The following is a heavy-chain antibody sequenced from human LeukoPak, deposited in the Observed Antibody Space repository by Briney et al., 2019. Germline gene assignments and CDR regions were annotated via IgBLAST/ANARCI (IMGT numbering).Heavy chain of an antibody. D-gene: IGHD2-2*01. CDR1: GGSISSYY. Sequence: SETLSLTCTVSGGSISSYYWSWIRQPPGKGLEWIGYIYTSGSTNYNPSLKSRVTISVDTSKNQFSPKLSSVTAADTAVYYCARHVRYCSSTSCYSTFDYWGQGTLVTVSS. V-gene: IGHV4-4*09. CDR2: IYTSGST. CDR3: ARHVRYCSSTSCYSTFDY. J-gene: IGHJ4*02.